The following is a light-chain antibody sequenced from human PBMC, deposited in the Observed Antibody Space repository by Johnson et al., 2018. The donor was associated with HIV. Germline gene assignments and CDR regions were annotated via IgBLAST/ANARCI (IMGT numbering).Light chain of an antibody. Sequence: QSVLTQPPSVSAAPGQKVTISCSGSSSNIGNNYVSWYQQLPGTAPKLLIYETNKRPSGIPDRFSGPKSGTSATLGITGLQTGDEADYYCGTWDSRLRSYVCGTGSVVTVL. J-gene: IGLJ1*01. CDR2: ETN. V-gene: IGLV1-51*02. CDR1: SSNIGNNY. CDR3: GTWDSRLRSYV.